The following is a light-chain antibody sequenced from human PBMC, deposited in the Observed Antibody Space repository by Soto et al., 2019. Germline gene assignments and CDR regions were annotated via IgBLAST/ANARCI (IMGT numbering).Light chain of an antibody. V-gene: IGKV1-27*01. CDR1: QGISSY. J-gene: IGKJ3*01. CDR3: QHYKSAPFT. CDR2: AAS. Sequence: DIQMTQSPASLSASAGDRVTITCRASQGISSYLAWYQQKPGKVPQPLIYAASTLQPGVPSRFSGSGSGTDFTLTISSLQPEDVATYYCQHYKSAPFTFGPGTKVDI.